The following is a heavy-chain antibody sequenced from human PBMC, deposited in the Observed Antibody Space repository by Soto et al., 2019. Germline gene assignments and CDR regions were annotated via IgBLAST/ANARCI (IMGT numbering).Heavy chain of an antibody. Sequence: PGGSLRVSCSTSGFTFSPYAMNWFRQAPGKGLEWVSALSGSGGTTYYADSVRGRFTISRDNSKNTLFLQMNSLRAEDTALYYCAKQRAGFGSGSDTYYIHFPGQG. CDR2: LSGSGGTT. CDR3: AKQRAGFGSGSDTYYIHF. J-gene: IGHJ4*02. D-gene: IGHD3-10*01. V-gene: IGHV3-23*01. CDR1: GFTFSPYA.